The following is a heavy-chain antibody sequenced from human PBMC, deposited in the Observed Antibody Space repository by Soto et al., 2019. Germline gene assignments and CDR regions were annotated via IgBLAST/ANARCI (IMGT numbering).Heavy chain of an antibody. D-gene: IGHD2-15*01. CDR1: GGSISSGGYY. J-gene: IGHJ5*02. Sequence: SETLSLTCTVSGGSISSGGYYWSWIRQHPGKGLEWIGYIYYSGSTYYNPSLKSRVTISVDTSKNQFSLKLSSVTAADTAVYYCARVSCSGGSCPENWFDPWGQGTLVTVSS. CDR2: IYYSGST. CDR3: ARVSCSGGSCPENWFDP. V-gene: IGHV4-31*03.